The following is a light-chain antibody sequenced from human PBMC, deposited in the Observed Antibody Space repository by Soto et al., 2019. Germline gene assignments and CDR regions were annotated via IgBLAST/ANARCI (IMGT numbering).Light chain of an antibody. CDR2: KAA. J-gene: IGKJ1*01. V-gene: IGKV1-5*03. CDR1: DNIVHW. Sequence: DIQMTQSPSTLSASVGDRVAITCRASDNIVHWVAWYQQKPGKAPKLLIYKAANLADEVPSRFAGSGSGTDFTLTITCLQPDDFATYYCQHYNSFSRTFGQGTKVEV. CDR3: QHYNSFSRT.